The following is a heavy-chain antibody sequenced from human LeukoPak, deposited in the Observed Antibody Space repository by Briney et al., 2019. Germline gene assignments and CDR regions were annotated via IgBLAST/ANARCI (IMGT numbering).Heavy chain of an antibody. CDR3: ARGMTVTTIGFDY. CDR2: IYYSGST. D-gene: IGHD4-17*01. CDR1: GGSISSYY. Sequence: PSETLSLTSTVSGGSISSYYWSWIRQPPGKGLEWIGYIYYSGSTNYNPSLKSRVTISVDTSKNQFSLKLSSVTAADTAVYYCARGMTVTTIGFDYWGQGTLVTVSS. J-gene: IGHJ4*02. V-gene: IGHV4-59*12.